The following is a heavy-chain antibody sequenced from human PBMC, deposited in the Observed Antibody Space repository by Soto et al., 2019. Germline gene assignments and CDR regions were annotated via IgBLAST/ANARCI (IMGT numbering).Heavy chain of an antibody. D-gene: IGHD3-10*01. CDR2: INGDGTTT. CDR3: ASIPMVRGPSDY. Sequence: EVRLVESGGGLVQPGGSLRLSCAASGFTFSTYWMHWVRQAPGKGLVWVSRINGDGTTTHYADSVKGRFTISRDNAKNTLYLQMHTLRGDDTAMYYCASIPMVRGPSDYWGQGTLVTVSS. V-gene: IGHV3-74*02. CDR1: GFTFSTYW. J-gene: IGHJ4*02.